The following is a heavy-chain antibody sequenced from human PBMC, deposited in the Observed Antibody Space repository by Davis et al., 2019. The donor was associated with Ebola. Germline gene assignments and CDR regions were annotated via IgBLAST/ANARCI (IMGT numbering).Heavy chain of an antibody. Sequence: GGSLRLSCAVSGFTFSAYYMDWVRLTPGKGLEWVGLSRNIDSRYSTEYAAPVRGRFTISRDDSKKSLFLQMNSLRTEDTAVYYCVTENWYRFESWGQGTLVTVSS. V-gene: IGHV3-72*01. J-gene: IGHJ4*02. CDR1: GFTFSAYY. CDR3: VTENWYRFES. D-gene: IGHD1/OR15-1a*01. CDR2: SRNIDSRYST.